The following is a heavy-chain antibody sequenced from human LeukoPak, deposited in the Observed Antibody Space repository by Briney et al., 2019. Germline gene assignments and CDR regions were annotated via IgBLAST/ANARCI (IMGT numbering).Heavy chain of an antibody. V-gene: IGHV4-30-4*08. Sequence: SETLSLTCTVSGGSINSGDYYWSWIRQPPGKGLEWIGYIYYSGSTYYNPSLKSRVTISVDTSKNQFSLKLSSVTAADTAVYYCASPARYDFWCGYFYWGQGTLVTVSS. D-gene: IGHD3-3*01. CDR2: IYYSGST. J-gene: IGHJ4*02. CDR3: ASPARYDFWCGYFY. CDR1: GGSINSGDYY.